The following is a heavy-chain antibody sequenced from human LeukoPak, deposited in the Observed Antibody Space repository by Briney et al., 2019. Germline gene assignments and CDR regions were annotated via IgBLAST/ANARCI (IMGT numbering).Heavy chain of an antibody. J-gene: IGHJ6*03. Sequence: SETLSLTCTVSGGSISSYYWSWIRQPPGKGLEWIGYIYYSGSTNYNPSLKSRVTISVDTSKNQFSLKLSSVTAADTAVYYCARSSSGWYLTIRGYYYYMDVWGKGTTVTISS. CDR1: GGSISSYY. V-gene: IGHV4-59*01. CDR2: IYYSGST. D-gene: IGHD6-19*01. CDR3: ARSSSGWYLTIRGYYYYMDV.